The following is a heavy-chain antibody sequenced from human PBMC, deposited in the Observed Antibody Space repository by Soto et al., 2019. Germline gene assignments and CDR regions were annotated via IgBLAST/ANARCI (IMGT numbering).Heavy chain of an antibody. J-gene: IGHJ5*02. D-gene: IGHD4-4*01. CDR3: ARQYDNSIPNWFDP. CDR2: IYYSGST. Sequence: ASETLSLTCTVSGGSISSGGYYWSWIRQHPGKGLEWIGYIYYSGSTSYNPSLKSRITMSADTSKNQFSLRLTSVTAADTAVYYCARQYDNSIPNWFDPWGQGTLVTVSS. V-gene: IGHV4-31*03. CDR1: GGSISSGGYY.